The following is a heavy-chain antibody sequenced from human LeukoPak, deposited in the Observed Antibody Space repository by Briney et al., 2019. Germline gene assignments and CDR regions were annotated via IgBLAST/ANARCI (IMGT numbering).Heavy chain of an antibody. Sequence: GGSLRLSCVASGFAFSNYAMSWVRQAPGKGLELVSGIYGSDDKTVYGDAVKGRFTISRDNSKNTLYLQMNSLRADDTAVYYCAKTQGYYDAWGQGALVTVSS. D-gene: IGHD2-15*01. J-gene: IGHJ5*02. V-gene: IGHV3-23*01. CDR2: IYGSDDKT. CDR1: GFAFSNYA. CDR3: AKTQGYYDA.